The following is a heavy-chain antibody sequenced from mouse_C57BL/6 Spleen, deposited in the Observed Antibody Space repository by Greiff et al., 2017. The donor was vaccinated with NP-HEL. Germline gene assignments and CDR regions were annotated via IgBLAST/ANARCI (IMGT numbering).Heavy chain of an antibody. V-gene: IGHV1-55*01. CDR3: ARSDGSSYGGGFFFDY. D-gene: IGHD1-1*01. CDR1: GYTFTSYW. CDR2: IYPGSGST. J-gene: IGHJ2*01. Sequence: QVQLQQPGAELVKPGASVKMSCKASGYTFTSYWITWVKQRPGQGLEWIGDIYPGSGSTNYNEKFKSKATLTVDTSSSTAYMQLSSLTSEDSAVYYCARSDGSSYGGGFFFDYWGQGTTLTVSS.